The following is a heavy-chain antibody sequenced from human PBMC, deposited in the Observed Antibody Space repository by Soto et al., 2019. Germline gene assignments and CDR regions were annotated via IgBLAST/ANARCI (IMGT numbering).Heavy chain of an antibody. CDR3: VKGRSVVVRERPAY. D-gene: IGHD1-26*01. CDR2: ISDSGGAT. J-gene: IGHJ1*01. Sequence: GGSLRLSCEASGFTFSSYAMGWVRQAPGKGLGWVSVISDSGGATYYPDSVKGRFTIPRDNSKNTVFLQMNSLRADDTAIYYCVKGRSVVVRERPAYRGRGTLVIGSS. V-gene: IGHV3-23*01. CDR1: GFTFSSYA.